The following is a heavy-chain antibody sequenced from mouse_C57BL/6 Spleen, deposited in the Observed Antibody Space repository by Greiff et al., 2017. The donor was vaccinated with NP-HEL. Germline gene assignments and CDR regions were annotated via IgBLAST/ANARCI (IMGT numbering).Heavy chain of an antibody. Sequence: EVQLVESGGGLVKPGGSLKLSCAASGFTFSSYAMSWVRQTPEKRLEWVATISDGGSYTYYPDNVKGRFTISRDNAKNNLYLQMSHLKSEDTAMYYCAREVYYGSSPMYYFDYWGQGTTLTVSS. CDR3: AREVYYGSSPMYYFDY. CDR1: GFTFSSYA. J-gene: IGHJ2*01. D-gene: IGHD1-1*01. CDR2: ISDGGSYT. V-gene: IGHV5-4*01.